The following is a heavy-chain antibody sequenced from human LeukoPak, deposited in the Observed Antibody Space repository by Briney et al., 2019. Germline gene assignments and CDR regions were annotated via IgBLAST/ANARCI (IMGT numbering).Heavy chain of an antibody. D-gene: IGHD6-19*01. CDR1: GYTLTELS. V-gene: IGHV1-24*01. CDR3: ATERVGGWYPGYFDY. Sequence: ASVKDSCKVSGYTLTELSMHRVRQAPGKGLEWMGGFDPEDGETIYAQKFQGRATMTEDTSTDTAYMELSSLRSEDTAVYYCATERVGGWYPGYFDYWGQGTLVTVSS. CDR2: FDPEDGET. J-gene: IGHJ4*02.